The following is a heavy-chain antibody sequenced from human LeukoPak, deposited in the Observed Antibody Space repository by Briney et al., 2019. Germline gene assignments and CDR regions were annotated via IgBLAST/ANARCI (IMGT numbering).Heavy chain of an antibody. D-gene: IGHD3-22*01. V-gene: IGHV6-1*01. CDR3: ARDMYGYYYDT. J-gene: IGHJ4*02. CDR1: GDSVSSNVAA. Sequence: PSQTLSLTCAISGDSVSSNVAAWNWLRQSPSRGHEWLGRTYYRSKWYNDYVVSVRSRISISPDTSKNQFSLQLNSVTPEDTAVYFCARDMYGYYYDTWGQGTLVTVSS. CDR2: TYYRSKWYN.